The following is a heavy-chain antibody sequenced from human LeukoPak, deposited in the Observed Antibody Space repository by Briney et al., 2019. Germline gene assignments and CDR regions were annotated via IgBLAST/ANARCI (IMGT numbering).Heavy chain of an antibody. CDR1: GGSISSHD. V-gene: IGHV3-21*01. CDR2: ISTSSSYI. D-gene: IGHD5-24*01. CDR3: ARTQSGRWLHSDAFDL. J-gene: IGHJ3*01. Sequence: ETLSLTCTVSGGSISSHDWTWIRQPAGKGLEWVSFISTSSSYIYYADSVKGRFTISRDNAKNSLYLQMNSLRAEDTAVYYCARTQSGRWLHSDAFDLWGQGTMVTVSS.